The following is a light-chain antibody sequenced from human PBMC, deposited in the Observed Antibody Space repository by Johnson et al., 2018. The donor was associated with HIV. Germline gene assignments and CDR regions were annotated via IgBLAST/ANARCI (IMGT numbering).Light chain of an antibody. CDR3: GTWGSGLSAGLSL. J-gene: IGLJ1*01. CDR1: SSNIGNIS. Sequence: QSVLTQPPSVSAAPGQKVTISCSGSSSNIGNISVSWYQQLPGTAPTLLIYDSYKRPSGIPDRFSGFRFGTSDPLGITGLQLGDGAEHFCGTWGSGLSAGLSLFGPWTKFTVL. CDR2: DSY. V-gene: IGLV1-51*01.